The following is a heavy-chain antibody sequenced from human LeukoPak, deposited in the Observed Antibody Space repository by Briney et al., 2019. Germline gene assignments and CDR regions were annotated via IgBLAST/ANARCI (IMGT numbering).Heavy chain of an antibody. D-gene: IGHD1-26*01. CDR2: IYPGDSDT. CDR3: ARQPSSYGPIDY. V-gene: IGHV5-51*01. Sequence: GESLKISCRGSGYSFTSYWIGWVRQMPGKGLEWMGIIYPGDSDTRYSPSFQGQVTISADKSISTAYLQWSSLKASDIAMYYCARQPSSYGPIDYWGQGTLVTASS. CDR1: GYSFTSYW. J-gene: IGHJ4*02.